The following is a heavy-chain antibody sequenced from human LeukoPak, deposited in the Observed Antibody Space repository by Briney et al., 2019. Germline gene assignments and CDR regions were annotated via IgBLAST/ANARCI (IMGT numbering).Heavy chain of an antibody. Sequence: GGSLRLSCAASGFTFSSYGMHWVRQAPGKGLEWVAVISYDGSNKYYADSVKGRFTISRDNSKNTLYLQMNSLRAEGTAVYYCAKESFQVDYWGQGTLVTVSS. J-gene: IGHJ4*02. CDR2: ISYDGSNK. D-gene: IGHD2/OR15-2a*01. V-gene: IGHV3-30*18. CDR3: AKESFQVDY. CDR1: GFTFSSYG.